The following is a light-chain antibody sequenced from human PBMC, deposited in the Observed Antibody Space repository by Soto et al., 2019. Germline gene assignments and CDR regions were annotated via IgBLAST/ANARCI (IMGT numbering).Light chain of an antibody. V-gene: IGLV1-51*01. CDR2: DNH. CDR1: ASNIGSNS. J-gene: IGLJ1*01. CDR3: GAWDNNLSAGV. Sequence: QSVLTQPPSVSAAPGQKVTISCSGSASNIGSNSLSWYRQFPVSSPMLVIYDNHKRPSGISARFSASKSDTSATLVITGLRTGDEADYYCGAWDNNLSAGVFGSGTKVTVL.